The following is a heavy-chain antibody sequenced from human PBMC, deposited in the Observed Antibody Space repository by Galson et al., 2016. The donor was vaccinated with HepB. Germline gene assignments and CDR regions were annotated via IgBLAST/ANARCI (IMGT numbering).Heavy chain of an antibody. CDR2: LYSGGST. J-gene: IGHJ4*02. Sequence: SLRLSCAASGFTVSSNYMSWVRQAPGKGLEWVSILYSGGSTYYADSVKGRFTISRDNSNNTLYLQMNSLRAEDTAVYFCARYRSGSFDNWGQGTLVTVPS. V-gene: IGHV3-53*01. D-gene: IGHD6-19*01. CDR1: GFTVSSNY. CDR3: ARYRSGSFDN.